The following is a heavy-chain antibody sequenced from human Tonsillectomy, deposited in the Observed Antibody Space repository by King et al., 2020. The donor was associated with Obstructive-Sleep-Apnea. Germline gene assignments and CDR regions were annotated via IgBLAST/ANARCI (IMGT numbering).Heavy chain of an antibody. V-gene: IGHV3-33*05. D-gene: IGHD3-10*01. Sequence: QLVQSGGGVVQPGRSRRLSCAASGFSVSTYDMNWVRQAPGKGLEWVASITYEGSNKYYADSLKGRFTISRDNSKNTLYLQLNNLRAEDTALYFCAREDRARHPLLNVYYYGMDVWGQGTTVTVSP. CDR3: AREDRARHPLLNVYYYGMDV. CDR2: ITYEGSNK. J-gene: IGHJ6*01. CDR1: GFSVSTYD.